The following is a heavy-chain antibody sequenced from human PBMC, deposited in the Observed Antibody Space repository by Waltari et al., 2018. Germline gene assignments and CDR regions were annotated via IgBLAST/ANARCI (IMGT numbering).Heavy chain of an antibody. J-gene: IGHJ5*02. CDR3: ARDLVATPP. CDR2: IQQNGSEK. CDR1: GFTFVRSW. V-gene: IGHV3-7*01. D-gene: IGHD2-21*02. Sequence: VQLVESGGDLVQPGGSLSLSCSASGFTFVRSWMTWVRQAPGKGLEWVGKIQQNGSEKWYADSVRGRFTISRDNAMNSLYLQMNSLRVEDTAVYYCARDLVATPPWGQGTLVTVSS.